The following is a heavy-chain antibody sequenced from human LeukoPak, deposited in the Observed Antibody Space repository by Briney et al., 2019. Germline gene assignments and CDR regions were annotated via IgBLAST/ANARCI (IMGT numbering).Heavy chain of an antibody. CDR2: IKQDGSDK. D-gene: IGHD6-13*01. CDR1: GFTFSSYW. Sequence: PGGSLRLSCEASGFTFSSYWMSWVRQAPGKGLEWVANIKQDGSDKYYVDSLKGRFTISRDNSKNTLYLQMNSLRAEDTAAYYCAREIGAAAGAETDYWGQGTLVTVSS. CDR3: AREIGAAAGAETDY. J-gene: IGHJ4*02. V-gene: IGHV3-7*01.